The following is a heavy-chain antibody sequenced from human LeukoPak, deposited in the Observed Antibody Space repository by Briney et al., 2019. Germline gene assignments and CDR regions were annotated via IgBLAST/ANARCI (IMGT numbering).Heavy chain of an antibody. V-gene: IGHV1-18*01. CDR2: IITYNGNT. D-gene: IGHD4-17*01. J-gene: IGHJ6*03. Sequence: ASVKVSCKTSGYTFTSYGLSWVRQAPGQGLEWMGCIITYNGNTYYSQKLQGRVTMATDTSTSTAYMELRSLRSDDTAVYYCAKTTVTSEEYFYYYMDVLGKGTTVTVSS. CDR3: AKTTVTSEEYFYYYMDV. CDR1: GYTFTSYG.